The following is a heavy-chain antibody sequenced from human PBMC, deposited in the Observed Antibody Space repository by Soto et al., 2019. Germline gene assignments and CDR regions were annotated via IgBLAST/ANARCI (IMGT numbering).Heavy chain of an antibody. CDR1: GFTFDDYA. V-gene: IGHV3-9*01. Sequence: EVQLVESGGGLVQPGRSLRLSCAASGFTFDDYAMHWVRQAPGKGLEWVSGISWNSGSIGYADSVKGRFTISRDNAKNSLYLQMNSLRAEDTALYYCAKDFGIVVVIAALDVWGKGTTVTVSS. CDR3: AKDFGIVVVIAALDV. J-gene: IGHJ6*04. D-gene: IGHD2-21*01. CDR2: ISWNSGSI.